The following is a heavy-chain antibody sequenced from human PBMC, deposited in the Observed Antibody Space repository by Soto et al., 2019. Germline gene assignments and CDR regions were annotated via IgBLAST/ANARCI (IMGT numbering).Heavy chain of an antibody. J-gene: IGHJ2*01. CDR2: ITNDGSST. CDR3: ARGMQGSRYFDL. CDR1: GFVFSSYW. V-gene: IGHV3-74*01. Sequence: EVQLVESGGGLVQPGGSLRLSCAGSGFVFSSYWMHWVRPVPGKGLVWVSRITNDGSSTTYWDSVKGRFTISRENAKNTLYLQMKSLGAEDTAVYYCARGMQGSRYFDLWGRGTLVTVSS.